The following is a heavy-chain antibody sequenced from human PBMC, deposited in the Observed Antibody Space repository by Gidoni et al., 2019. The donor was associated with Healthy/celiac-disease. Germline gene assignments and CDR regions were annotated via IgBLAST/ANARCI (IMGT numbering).Heavy chain of an antibody. J-gene: IGHJ3*02. V-gene: IGHV5-51*01. CDR3: ARHGYYYDSSGYYSSAAFDI. CDR1: GYSFPRYR. Sequence: VQLVQSCAAVHKPGASLKLSCQGSGYSFPRYRLAWVRQLPGKGLEWMGIIYPGDSDTRDSPSFQGKVTSSADKSISTAYLQWSSLKASDTAMYYCARHGYYYDSSGYYSSAAFDIWGQGTMVTVSS. D-gene: IGHD3-22*01. CDR2: IYPGDSDT.